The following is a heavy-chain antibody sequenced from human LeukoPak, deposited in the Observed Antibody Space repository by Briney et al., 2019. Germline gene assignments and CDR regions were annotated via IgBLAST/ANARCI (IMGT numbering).Heavy chain of an antibody. D-gene: IGHD5-12*01. CDR2: IKNDGSYT. V-gene: IGHV3-74*01. CDR3: VRGDSGYPDY. Sequence: GGSLRLSCSASGLTFNSYWMHWVRQVPGRGLVWVSRIKNDGSYTNYAESVKGRFTISRDNAKNTLYLQMNSLRAEDTAVYYCVRGDSGYPDYWGQGTLVTVSS. CDR1: GLTFNSYW. J-gene: IGHJ4*02.